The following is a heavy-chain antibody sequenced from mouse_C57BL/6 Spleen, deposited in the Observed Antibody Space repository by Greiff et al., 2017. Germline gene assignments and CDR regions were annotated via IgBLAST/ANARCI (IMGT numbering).Heavy chain of an antibody. V-gene: IGHV1-64*01. CDR1: GYTFTSYW. CDR3: ARSGYDYGDY. D-gene: IGHD2-4*01. J-gene: IGHJ2*02. CDR2: IHPNSGST. Sequence: QVQLQQPGAELVKPGASVKLSCKASGYTFTSYWMHWVKQRPGQGLEWIGMIHPNSGSTNYNEKFKSKATLTVDKSSSTAYMQLSSLASEDSAVYYCARSGYDYGDYWGQGTSLTVSS.